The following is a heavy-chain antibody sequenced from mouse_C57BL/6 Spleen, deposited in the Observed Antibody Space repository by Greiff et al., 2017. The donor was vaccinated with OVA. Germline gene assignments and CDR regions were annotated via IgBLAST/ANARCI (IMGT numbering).Heavy chain of an antibody. Sequence: VKVVESGPGLVQPSQSLSITCTVSGFSLTSYGVHWVRQSPGKGLEWLGVIWRGGSTDYNAAFMSRLSITKDNSKSQVFFKMNSLQADDTAIYYCAKNDPYAMDYWGQGTSVTVSS. J-gene: IGHJ4*01. V-gene: IGHV2-5*01. CDR1: GFSLTSYG. CDR3: AKNDPYAMDY. CDR2: IWRGGST.